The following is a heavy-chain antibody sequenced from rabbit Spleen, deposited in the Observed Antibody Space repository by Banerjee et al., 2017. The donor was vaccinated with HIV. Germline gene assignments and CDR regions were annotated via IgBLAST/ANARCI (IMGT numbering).Heavy chain of an antibody. Sequence: QSLEESGGDLVKPGGSLTLTCTASGFTISSTYWMCWVRQAPGKGLEWIGCMNSKNGENVYANWAKGRFTISKTSSTTVTLQMTSLTAADTATYFCARDLADVIGWNFGLWGQGTLVTVS. CDR3: ARDLADVIGWNFGL. CDR2: MNSKNGEN. V-gene: IGHV1S40*01. J-gene: IGHJ4*01. CDR1: GFTISSTYW. D-gene: IGHD1-1*01.